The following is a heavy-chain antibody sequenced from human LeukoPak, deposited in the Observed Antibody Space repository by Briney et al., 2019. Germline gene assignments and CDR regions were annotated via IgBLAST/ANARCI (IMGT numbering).Heavy chain of an antibody. CDR3: ARDFTFGGGY. CDR2: MNPDIGKT. CDR1: GGTFSSYA. Sequence: ASVKVSCKASGGTFSSYAINWVRQAPGQGLEWMGWMNPDIGKTAYAQKFQGRVTMTRNTSISTAYMELSSLRSEDTAIYYCARDFTFGGGYWGQGTLVTVSS. J-gene: IGHJ4*02. D-gene: IGHD3-16*01. V-gene: IGHV1-8*02.